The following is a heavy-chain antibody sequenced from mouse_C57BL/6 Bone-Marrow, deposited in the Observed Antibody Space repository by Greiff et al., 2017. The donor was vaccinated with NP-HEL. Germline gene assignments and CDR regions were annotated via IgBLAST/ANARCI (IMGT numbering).Heavy chain of an antibody. Sequence: QVQLQQPGAELVKPGASVKLSCKASGYTFTSYWMQWVKQRPGQGLEWIGEIDAADSYTHYNQKFKGKATLTVDTSSSTAYMQLSSLTSEDSAVYYCAREEIYYGNYFYWYFDVWGTGTTVTVSS. CDR3: AREEIYYGNYFYWYFDV. CDR1: GYTFTSYW. CDR2: IDAADSYT. J-gene: IGHJ1*03. V-gene: IGHV1-50*01. D-gene: IGHD2-1*01.